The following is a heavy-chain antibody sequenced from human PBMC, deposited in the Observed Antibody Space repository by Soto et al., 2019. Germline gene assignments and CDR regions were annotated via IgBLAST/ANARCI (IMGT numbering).Heavy chain of an antibody. V-gene: IGHV1-3*01. CDR3: AREDTVAAQRYWFDP. CDR2: INAGNGNT. D-gene: IGHD2-15*01. J-gene: IGHJ5*02. CDR1: GYTFTSYA. Sequence: GASVKVSCKASGYTFTSYAMHWVRQAPGQRLEWMGWINAGNGNTKYSQKFQGRVTITRDTSASTAYMELSSLRSEDTAVYYCAREDTVAAQRYWFDPWGQGTLVTVSS.